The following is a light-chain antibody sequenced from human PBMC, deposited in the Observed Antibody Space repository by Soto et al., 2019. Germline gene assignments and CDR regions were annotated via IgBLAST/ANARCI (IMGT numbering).Light chain of an antibody. V-gene: IGLV2-14*01. J-gene: IGLJ1*01. CDR3: SSYTSISTDV. CDR1: SSDVGGYNF. CDR2: DVC. Sequence: QSALTQPASVSGSPGQSITISCTGTSSDVGGYNFVSWYQQHPGKAPQLMIYDVCNRPSGVSKRFSGSKSVNTASLTISGLQAEDEADYYCSSYTSISTDVFGTGTKVTVL.